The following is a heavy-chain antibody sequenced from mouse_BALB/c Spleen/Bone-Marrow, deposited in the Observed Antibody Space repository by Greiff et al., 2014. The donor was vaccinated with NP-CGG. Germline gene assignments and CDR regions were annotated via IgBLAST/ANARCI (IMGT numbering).Heavy chain of an antibody. V-gene: IGHV1-80*01. CDR2: IYPGDGDT. CDR1: GYVFSTYW. J-gene: IGHJ2*01. CDR3: ARGGISVDY. Sequence: VQLQQSGAELVRPGSSVKISCKPSGYVFSTYWINWVKQRPGQGLEWIGQIYPGDGDTDFNGKFKDKATLTADESSNTAYMQLSSLTSEDSAVYFCARGGISVDYWGQGTTLTVSS.